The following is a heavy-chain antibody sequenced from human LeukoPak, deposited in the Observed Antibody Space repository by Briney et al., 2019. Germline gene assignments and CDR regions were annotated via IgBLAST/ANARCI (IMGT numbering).Heavy chain of an antibody. V-gene: IGHV3-21*01. CDR1: GFTFSSYS. Sequence: GGSLRLSCAASGFTFSSYSMNWVRQAPGKGLEWVSSISSSSSYIYYADSVKGRFTISRDNAKNSLYLQMNSLRAEDTAVYYCAKDHRYSSSWTYFDYWGQGTLVTVSS. J-gene: IGHJ4*02. CDR3: AKDHRYSSSWTYFDY. D-gene: IGHD6-13*01. CDR2: ISSSSSYI.